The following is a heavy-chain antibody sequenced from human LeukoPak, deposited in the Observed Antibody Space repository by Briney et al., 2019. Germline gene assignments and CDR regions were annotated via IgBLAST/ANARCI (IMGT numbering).Heavy chain of an antibody. CDR2: ISWNSGSI. D-gene: IGHD3-3*02. J-gene: IGHJ4*02. CDR3: ARDILQSHFD. CDR1: GFTFDDYA. Sequence: GGSLRLSCAASGFTFDDYAMHWVRQAPGKGLEWVSGISWNSGSIGYADSVKGRFTISRDDAKNSLYLQMNSLRAEDTAVYYCARDILQSHFDWGQGTLVTVSS. V-gene: IGHV3-9*01.